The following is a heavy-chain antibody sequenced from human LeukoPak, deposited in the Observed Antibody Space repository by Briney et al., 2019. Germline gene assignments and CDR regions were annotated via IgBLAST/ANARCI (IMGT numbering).Heavy chain of an antibody. D-gene: IGHD6-13*01. Sequence: GGSLRLSCAASGFTFSSYSMNWVRQAPGKGLEWVSSISSSSSYIYYADSVKGRFTISRDNAKNSLYLQMNSLRAEDTAVYYCARHGGDSSWFDYWGQGTLVTVSS. CDR3: ARHGGDSSWFDY. CDR2: ISSSSSYI. V-gene: IGHV3-21*01. CDR1: GFTFSSYS. J-gene: IGHJ4*02.